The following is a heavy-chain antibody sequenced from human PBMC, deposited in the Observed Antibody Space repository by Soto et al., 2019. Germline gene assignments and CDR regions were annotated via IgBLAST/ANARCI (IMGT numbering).Heavy chain of an antibody. D-gene: IGHD2-15*01. J-gene: IGHJ6*03. CDR3: ARDSAVHLGYHHDVYYYYYYMDV. CDR2: ISSSGSTI. Sequence: GGSLRLSCASSGFTFSDYYMSWIRQAPGKGLEWVSYISSSGSTIYYADSVKGRFTISRDNAKSSLYLQMNSLRAEDTAVYYCARDSAVHLGYHHDVYYYYYYMDVWGKGTTVTVSS. CDR1: GFTFSDYY. V-gene: IGHV3-11*01.